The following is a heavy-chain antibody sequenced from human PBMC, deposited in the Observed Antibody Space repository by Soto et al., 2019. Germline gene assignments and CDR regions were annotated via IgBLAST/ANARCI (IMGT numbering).Heavy chain of an antibody. Sequence: PSETLSLTCTVSGGSISSYYWSWIRQPPGKGLEWIGYIYYSGSTNYNPSLKSRVTISVDTSKNQFSLKLSSVTAADTAVYYCARILYNWNYDYYMDVCGKATTVTVSS. V-gene: IGHV4-59*08. J-gene: IGHJ6*03. D-gene: IGHD1-7*01. CDR1: GGSISSYY. CDR2: IYYSGST. CDR3: ARILYNWNYDYYMDV.